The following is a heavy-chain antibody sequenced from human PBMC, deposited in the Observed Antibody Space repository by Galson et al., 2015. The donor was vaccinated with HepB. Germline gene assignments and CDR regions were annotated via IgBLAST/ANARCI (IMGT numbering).Heavy chain of an antibody. J-gene: IGHJ4*02. CDR1: GFTFSTYS. CDR3: GRQHYGEFF. CDR2: IKRDGSEK. V-gene: IGHV3-7*01. D-gene: IGHD3-10*01. Sequence: SLRLSCAASGFTFSTYSMSWVRQAPGKGLEWVANIKRDGSEKHYVDSVKGRFTISRDNAKNSLYLQMNSLRDEDTAVYYCGRQHYGEFFWGQGTLVTVSS.